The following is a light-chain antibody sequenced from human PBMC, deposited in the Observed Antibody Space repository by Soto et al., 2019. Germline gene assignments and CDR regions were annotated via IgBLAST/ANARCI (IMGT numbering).Light chain of an antibody. Sequence: QSALTQPASVSGSPGQSITISCAGTSSDVGADNYISWFQQHPDKAPKLIIYEVSYRPSGLSNRFSGSKSGNTASLTISGLQAEDEADYYCSSLTSSGTFVFGSGTKLTVL. V-gene: IGLV2-14*01. J-gene: IGLJ1*01. CDR2: EVS. CDR1: SSDVGADNY. CDR3: SSLTSSGTFV.